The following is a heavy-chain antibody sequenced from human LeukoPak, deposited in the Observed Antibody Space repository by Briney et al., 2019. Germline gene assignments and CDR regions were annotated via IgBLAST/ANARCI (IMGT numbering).Heavy chain of an antibody. Sequence: SETLSLTCAVYGGSFSGYYWSWIRQPPGKGLEWIGEINHSGSTNYNPSLKSRVTISVDTSKNQFSLKLSSVTAADTAVYYCARRGRRYYGSSGFPRNGGYIDYWGQGTLVTVSS. CDR3: ARRGRRYYGSSGFPRNGGYIDY. D-gene: IGHD3-22*01. CDR2: INHSGST. V-gene: IGHV4-34*01. J-gene: IGHJ4*02. CDR1: GGSFSGYY.